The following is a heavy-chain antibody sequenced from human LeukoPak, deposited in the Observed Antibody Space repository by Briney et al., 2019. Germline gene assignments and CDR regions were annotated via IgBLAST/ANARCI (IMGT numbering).Heavy chain of an antibody. CDR3: AREGSTSCYHY. CDR2: IYYSGST. J-gene: IGHJ4*02. CDR1: GGSISSSSYY. Sequence: SETMSLTCTVSGGSISSSSYYWGWIRQPPGKGLEWIGSIYYSGSTYYNPSLKSRVTISVDTSKNQFSLKLSSVTAADTAVYYCAREGSTSCYHYWGQGTLVTVSS. D-gene: IGHD2-2*01. V-gene: IGHV4-39*07.